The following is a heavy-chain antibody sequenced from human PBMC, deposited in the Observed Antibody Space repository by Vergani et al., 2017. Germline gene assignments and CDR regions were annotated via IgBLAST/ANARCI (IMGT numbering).Heavy chain of an antibody. CDR2: IYYSGST. Sequence: QVQLQESGPGLVKPSETLSLTCTVSGGSISSYYWSWIRQPPGKGLEWIGDIYYSGSTNYNPSLKSRVTISVDTSKNQFSLKLSSVTAADTAVYYCAGDNYDYSNYGSETLDWFDPWGQGTLVTVSS. J-gene: IGHJ5*02. V-gene: IGHV4-59*01. CDR3: AGDNYDYSNYGSETLDWFDP. D-gene: IGHD4-11*01. CDR1: GGSISSYY.